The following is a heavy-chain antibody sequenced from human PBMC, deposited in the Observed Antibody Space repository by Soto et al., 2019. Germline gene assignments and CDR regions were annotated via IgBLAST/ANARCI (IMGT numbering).Heavy chain of an antibody. J-gene: IGHJ4*02. V-gene: IGHV3-23*01. CDR3: TQGIHLYRFDF. CDR2: ITGSGVGT. CDR1: GFTFSSFG. Sequence: PGGSLRLSCAASGFTFSSFGLSWVRQAPGRGLEWVSGITGSGVGTYYADSVKGRFTISRDNSKNTLYLQMNSLRAEDTAIYYCTQGIHLYRFDFWGQGTPVPVSS. D-gene: IGHD5-18*01.